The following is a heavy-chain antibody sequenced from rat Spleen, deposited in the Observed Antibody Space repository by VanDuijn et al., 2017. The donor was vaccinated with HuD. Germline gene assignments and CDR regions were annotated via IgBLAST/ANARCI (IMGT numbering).Heavy chain of an antibody. Sequence: EVQLVESGGGLVQPGRSLKLSCAASGFTFSDYYMAWVRQAPKKGLEWVATIIYDGSRTYYRDSVKGRFTISRSNSENTVYLQMNSLRSEDTATYYCAVAGFGYWGQGIMVTVSS. V-gene: IGHV5S10*01. CDR2: IIYDGSRT. J-gene: IGHJ2*01. CDR3: AVAGFGY. CDR1: GFTFSDYY. D-gene: IGHD4-4*01.